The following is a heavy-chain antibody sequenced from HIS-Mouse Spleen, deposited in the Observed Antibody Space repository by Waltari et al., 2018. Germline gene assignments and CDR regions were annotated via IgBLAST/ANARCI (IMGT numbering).Heavy chain of an antibody. V-gene: IGHV4-39*07. J-gene: IGHJ2*01. CDR1: GGSISSSSYY. CDR2: IYYSGST. D-gene: IGHD6-13*01. CDR3: AREIPYSSSWYDWYFDL. Sequence: QLQLQESGPGLVKPSETLSLTCTVSGGSISSSSYYWGWIRQPPGKGLEWIGSIYYSGSTYYNPSLKRRVTISVDTSKNQFSLKLSSVPAADTAVYYCAREIPYSSSWYDWYFDLWGRGTLVTVSS.